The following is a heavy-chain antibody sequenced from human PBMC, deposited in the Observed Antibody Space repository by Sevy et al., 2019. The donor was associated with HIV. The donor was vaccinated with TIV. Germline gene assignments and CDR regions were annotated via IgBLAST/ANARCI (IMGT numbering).Heavy chain of an antibody. D-gene: IGHD2-8*01. Sequence: GGSLRLSCEASGFTFSKYSMSWVRQAPGKGLEWVSTFSFGCGRMNYGDSVKGRFTLSRDDSKNTMYLQMNSLRAEDTAVYYCAREGCTKPHDYWGQGTLVTVSS. CDR1: GFTFSKYS. CDR2: FSFGCGRM. J-gene: IGHJ4*02. CDR3: AREGCTKPHDY. V-gene: IGHV3-23*01.